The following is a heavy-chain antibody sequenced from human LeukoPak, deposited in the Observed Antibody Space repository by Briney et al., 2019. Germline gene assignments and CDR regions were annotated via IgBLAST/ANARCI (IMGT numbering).Heavy chain of an antibody. CDR3: ARGRYGDYERYFDY. D-gene: IGHD4-17*01. V-gene: IGHV4-34*01. Sequence: SETQSLTCAVYGGSFRGYYWSWIRQPPGKGLEWIGEINHSGSTNYNPSRKSRVTISVDTSKNQFSLKLSSVTAADTAVYSCARGRYGDYERYFDYWGQATLVAVCS. CDR1: GGSFRGYY. CDR2: INHSGST. J-gene: IGHJ4*02.